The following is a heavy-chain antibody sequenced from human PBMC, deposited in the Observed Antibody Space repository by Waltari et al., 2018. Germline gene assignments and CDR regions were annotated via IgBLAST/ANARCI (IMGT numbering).Heavy chain of an antibody. D-gene: IGHD3-3*01. CDR2: IYYSGST. Sequence: QLQLQESGPGLVKPSETLSLTCTVSGGSISSSSYYWGWIRQPPGKGLGWIGSIYYSGSTYYNPSLKSRVTISVDTSKNQFSLKLSSVTAADTAVYYCASCVGGYDFWSGYYKGYGMDVWGQGTTVTVSS. CDR1: GGSISSSSYY. J-gene: IGHJ6*02. CDR3: ASCVGGYDFWSGYYKGYGMDV. V-gene: IGHV4-39*01.